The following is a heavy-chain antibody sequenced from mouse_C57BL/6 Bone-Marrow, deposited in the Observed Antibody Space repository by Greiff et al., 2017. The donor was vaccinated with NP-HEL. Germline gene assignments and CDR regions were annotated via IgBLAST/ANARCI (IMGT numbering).Heavy chain of an antibody. J-gene: IGHJ3*01. D-gene: IGHD1-1*01. V-gene: IGHV5-6*01. Sequence: EVQRVESGGDLVKPGGSLKLSCAASGFTFSSYGMSWVRQTPDKRLEWVATISSGGSYTYYPDSVKGRFTISRENAKNTLYLQMSSLKSEDTAMYYCARMLRGFAYWGQGTLVTVSA. CDR3: ARMLRGFAY. CDR2: ISSGGSYT. CDR1: GFTFSSYG.